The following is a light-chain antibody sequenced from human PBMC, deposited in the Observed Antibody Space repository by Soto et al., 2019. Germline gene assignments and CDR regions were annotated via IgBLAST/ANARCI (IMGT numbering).Light chain of an antibody. Sequence: EIVLTQPPATLSLSPGERATLSCRASQSVSSYLAWYQQKPGQAPRLLIYDASNRATGIPARFSGSGSGTDLTLTISSLEPEDFAVYYCQQRSNWPYMYTFGQGTKLEIK. CDR3: QQRSNWPYMYT. CDR1: QSVSSY. J-gene: IGKJ2*01. V-gene: IGKV3-11*01. CDR2: DAS.